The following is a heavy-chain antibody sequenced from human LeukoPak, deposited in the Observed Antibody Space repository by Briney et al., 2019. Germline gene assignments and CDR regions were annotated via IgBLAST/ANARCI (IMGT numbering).Heavy chain of an antibody. Sequence: SEALSLTCAVYGGSFSGYCWSWIRQPPGKGLEWIGEINHSGSTNYNPSLKSRVTISVDTSKNQFSLKLSSVTAADTAVYYCARYRVEMATRTAINLFDYWGQGTLVTVSS. CDR1: GGSFSGYC. CDR2: INHSGST. CDR3: ARYRVEMATRTAINLFDY. D-gene: IGHD5-24*01. V-gene: IGHV4-34*01. J-gene: IGHJ4*02.